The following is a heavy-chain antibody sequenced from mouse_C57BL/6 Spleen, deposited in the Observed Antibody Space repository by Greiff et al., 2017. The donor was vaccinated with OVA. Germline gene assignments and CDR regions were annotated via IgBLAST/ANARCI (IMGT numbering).Heavy chain of an antibody. Sequence: VQLVESGAELVRPGTSVKVSCKASGYAFTNYLIEWVKQRPGQGLEWIGVINPGSGGTNYNEKFKGKATLTADKSSSTAYMQLSSLTSEDSAVYFCARWGTGYAMDYWGQGTSVTVSS. CDR3: ARWGTGYAMDY. CDR1: GYAFTNYL. CDR2: INPGSGGT. J-gene: IGHJ4*01. V-gene: IGHV1-54*01. D-gene: IGHD4-1*01.